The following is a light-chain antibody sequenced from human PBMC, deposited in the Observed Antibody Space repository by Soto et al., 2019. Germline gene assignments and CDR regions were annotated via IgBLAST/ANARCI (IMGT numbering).Light chain of an antibody. V-gene: IGKV1-5*03. Sequence: DIQMTQSPSTLTASVGDRVTITCRASQSISSWLAWYQQKPGKAPKLLIYKASTLQSGVPSRFSGSGSGTEFTLAISSLQPDDSATYYGQQYNDHWTFGQGTKVDIK. CDR2: KAS. J-gene: IGKJ1*01. CDR1: QSISSW. CDR3: QQYNDHWT.